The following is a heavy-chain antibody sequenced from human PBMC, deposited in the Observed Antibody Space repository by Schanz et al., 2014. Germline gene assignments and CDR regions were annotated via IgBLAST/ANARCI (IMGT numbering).Heavy chain of an antibody. V-gene: IGHV3-7*01. CDR2: IKQEGDEK. CDR1: GFNFRNYW. CDR3: ARGIITMVRGGDVGAFDI. J-gene: IGHJ3*02. Sequence: VQLVESGGGLVQPGGSLRLSCVVSGFNFRNYWMSWVRQAPGKGLEWVASIKQEGDEKNYVDSVKGRFTISRDNSKNALYLQMDSLRAEDTAVYYCARGIITMVRGGDVGAFDIWGQGTMVTVSS. D-gene: IGHD3-10*01.